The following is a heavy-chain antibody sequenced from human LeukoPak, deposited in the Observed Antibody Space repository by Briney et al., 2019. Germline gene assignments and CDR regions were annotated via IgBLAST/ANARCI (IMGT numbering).Heavy chain of an antibody. J-gene: IGHJ4*02. Sequence: SETLSLTCAVYGGSFSGYYWSWIRQPPGKGLEWIGETNHSGSTNYNPSLKSRVTISVDTSKNQFSLKQSSVTAADTAVYYCATLDFDYWGQGTLVTVSS. V-gene: IGHV4-34*01. CDR3: ATLDFDY. CDR1: GGSFSGYY. CDR2: TNHSGST.